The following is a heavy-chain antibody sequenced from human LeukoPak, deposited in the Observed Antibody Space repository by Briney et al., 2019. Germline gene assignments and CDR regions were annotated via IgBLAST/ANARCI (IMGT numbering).Heavy chain of an antibody. Sequence: GGSLRLSCAASGFSFSSYWMHWVRQTPGKGLVWISRIKNDGSSASYADSVKGRLTISRDHAKSMLFLQINSLSAEDTAVYYCAREHVLAEFFDYWGRGPLVTVSS. D-gene: IGHD3-16*01. CDR1: GFSFSSYW. CDR3: AREHVLAEFFDY. V-gene: IGHV3-74*01. J-gene: IGHJ4*02. CDR2: IKNDGSSA.